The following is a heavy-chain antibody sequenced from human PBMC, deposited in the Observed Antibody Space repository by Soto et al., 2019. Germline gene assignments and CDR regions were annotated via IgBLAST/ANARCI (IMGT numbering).Heavy chain of an antibody. CDR3: ARAGKYYDSSGYTD. Sequence: QVKLVQSGTEVKKPGASMKVSCKASGYSFATSGISWVRQAPGQGLVWMGWISAYNGNRNYDQKPQDRVTMTTDTSTRTAYLELRSLRSDDTAVYYCARAGKYYDSSGYTDWGQGTQVTVSS. D-gene: IGHD3-22*01. J-gene: IGHJ4*02. CDR1: GYSFATSG. V-gene: IGHV1-18*01. CDR2: ISAYNGNR.